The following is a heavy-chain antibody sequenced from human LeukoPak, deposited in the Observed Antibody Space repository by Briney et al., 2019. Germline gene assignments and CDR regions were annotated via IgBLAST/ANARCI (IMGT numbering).Heavy chain of an antibody. CDR3: ARLRYCSGGSCSLDY. D-gene: IGHD2-15*01. CDR1: GYTITSYG. J-gene: IGHJ4*02. CDR2: ISAYNGNK. V-gene: IGHV1-18*01. Sequence: GASVKVSCKASGYTITSYGISWVRQAPGQGLEWMGWISAYNGNKNYAQKLQGRVTMTTDTSTSTAYMELRSLRSDDTAVYYCARLRYCSGGSCSLDYWGQGTLVTVSS.